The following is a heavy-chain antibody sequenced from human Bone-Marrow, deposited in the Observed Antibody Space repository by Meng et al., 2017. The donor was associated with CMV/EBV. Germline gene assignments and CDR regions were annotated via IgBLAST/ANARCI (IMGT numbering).Heavy chain of an antibody. Sequence: ASVKVSCKASGYSFTTYFLHWVRQAPGQGLEWMGVIDPSGGSTTYAQKLQGRVTMTRDTSTSTVHLELSRLRSDDTAVYYCARVGRWELLWALDYWGQGTLVTVSS. CDR3: ARVGRWELLWALDY. J-gene: IGHJ4*02. D-gene: IGHD1-26*01. CDR1: GYSFTTYF. CDR2: IDPSGGST. V-gene: IGHV1-46*04.